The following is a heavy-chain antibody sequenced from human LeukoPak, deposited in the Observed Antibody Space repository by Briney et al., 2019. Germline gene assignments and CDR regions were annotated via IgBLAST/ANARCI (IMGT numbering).Heavy chain of an antibody. V-gene: IGHV3-11*05. Sequence: GGSLRLSCAASGFTFSDYYMTWIRQAPGKGLEWVSHISSSGSYTNYADSVKGRFTISRDNAKNSLYLQMHSLRAEDTAVYYCARGDYGPHYFDYWGQGTLVPVSS. J-gene: IGHJ4*02. CDR2: ISSSGSYT. CDR3: ARGDYGPHYFDY. D-gene: IGHD4-17*01. CDR1: GFTFSDYY.